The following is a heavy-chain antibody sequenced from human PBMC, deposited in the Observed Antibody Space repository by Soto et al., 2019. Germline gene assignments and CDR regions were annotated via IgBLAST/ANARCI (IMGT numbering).Heavy chain of an antibody. J-gene: IGHJ4*02. D-gene: IGHD4-17*01. V-gene: IGHV3-30*18. CDR3: ANSWTTLTTGFDF. CDR1: GFTFSNYA. CDR2: ISSDGSEK. Sequence: PGGSLRLSCVASGFTFSNYAMHWVRQAPGKGLGWVAVISSDGSEKYYLDSVRDRFTISRDNSKNTLYLQMNNLRPEDTAMYYCANSWTTLTTGFDFSGPGALVTVSS.